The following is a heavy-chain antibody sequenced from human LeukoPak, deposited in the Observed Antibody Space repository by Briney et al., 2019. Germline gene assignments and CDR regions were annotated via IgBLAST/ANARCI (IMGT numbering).Heavy chain of an antibody. J-gene: IGHJ6*03. CDR2: ISSCSSYI. Sequence: GGSLRLSCAASGFTFSSYSMNWVRQAPGKGLEWVSSISSCSSYIYYADSVKGRFTISRDNAKNSLYLQMNSLRAEDTAVYYCARDFPYYYYYMDVWGKGTTVAVSS. CDR3: ARDFPYYYYYMDV. CDR1: GFTFSSYS. V-gene: IGHV3-21*01.